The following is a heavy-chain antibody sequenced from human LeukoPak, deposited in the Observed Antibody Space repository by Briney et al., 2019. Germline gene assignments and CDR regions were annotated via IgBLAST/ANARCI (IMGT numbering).Heavy chain of an antibody. CDR2: ISSSSSYI. D-gene: IGHD5-18*01. V-gene: IGHV3-21*04. Sequence: PGGSLRLSCAASGFTFSSYSMNWVRQAPGKGLEWVSSISSSSSYIYYADSVKGRFTISRDNAKNSLYLQMNSLRAEDTAVYYCAREMYSYGYHFDYWGQGTLVTVSS. J-gene: IGHJ4*02. CDR3: AREMYSYGYHFDY. CDR1: GFTFSSYS.